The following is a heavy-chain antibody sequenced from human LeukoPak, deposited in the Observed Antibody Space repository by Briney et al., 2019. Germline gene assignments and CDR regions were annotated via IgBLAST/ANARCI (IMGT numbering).Heavy chain of an antibody. J-gene: IGHJ4*02. CDR2: ISGSGGST. CDR3: AKTTRFDY. Sequence: GGSLRLSCAASGFTFTNYAMNWVRQAPGKGLHWASAISGSGGSTYYADSVKGRFTISRDNSKNTLYLQMNSLRAEDTAVYYCAKTTRFDYWGQGTLVTVSS. V-gene: IGHV3-23*01. CDR1: GFTFTNYA. D-gene: IGHD4-11*01.